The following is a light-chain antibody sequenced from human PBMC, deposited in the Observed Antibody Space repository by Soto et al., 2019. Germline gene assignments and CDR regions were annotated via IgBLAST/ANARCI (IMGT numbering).Light chain of an antibody. CDR2: AAS. CDR1: QFIRNY. V-gene: IGKV1-39*01. J-gene: IGKJ2*01. Sequence: DIQMTQSPSSLSAAVGERVTITCRASQFIRNYLNWYQHKPGKVPKLLIYAASTLQGSVPSRFSGSGSGTDFTLTINSLQPEDCATYYCQQSYSAPYTFGQGARLEIK. CDR3: QQSYSAPYT.